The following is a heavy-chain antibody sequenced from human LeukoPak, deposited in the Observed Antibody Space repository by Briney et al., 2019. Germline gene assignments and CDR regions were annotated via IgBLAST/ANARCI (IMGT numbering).Heavy chain of an antibody. Sequence: ASVKVSCKASGYTFTSYGISWVRQAPGQGLEWMGWISAYNGNTNYAQKLQGRVTMTTDTSTSTAYMELRSLRSDDTAVYYCARERGYSGYDGAAYYYYGMDVWGQGTTVTVSS. V-gene: IGHV1-18*01. CDR1: GYTFTSYG. D-gene: IGHD5-12*01. J-gene: IGHJ6*02. CDR2: ISAYNGNT. CDR3: ARERGYSGYDGAAYYYYGMDV.